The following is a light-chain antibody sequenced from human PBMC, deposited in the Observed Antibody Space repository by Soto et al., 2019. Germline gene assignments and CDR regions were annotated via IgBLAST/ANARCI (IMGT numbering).Light chain of an antibody. J-gene: IGKJ4*01. Sequence: DIQVTQSPSSVSASVGDRVTITCRASQDINNWLAWYQQKPGKAPKLLIYTTSNLQSGVPSRFSGSGSGTDFTLTISSLQPEDFATYYCQQANSFPLTFRGGTRLEIK. CDR2: TTS. CDR1: QDINNW. CDR3: QQANSFPLT. V-gene: IGKV1D-12*01.